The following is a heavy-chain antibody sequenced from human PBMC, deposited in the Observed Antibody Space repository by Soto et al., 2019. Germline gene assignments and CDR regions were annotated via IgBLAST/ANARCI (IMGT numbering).Heavy chain of an antibody. CDR2: ISTYNGNT. V-gene: IGHV1-18*01. CDR3: ARGFRVAATRWWFAP. J-gene: IGHJ5*02. CDR1: GYTFTSYD. Sequence: QVQLVQSGAEVKKPGASVKVSYKASGYTFTSYDISWVRQAPGQGLEWMGWISTYNGNTNYAQKLQGRVTMTTDTSXXTAYVELRSLRSDDTAVYYCARGFRVAATRWWFAPWGQGTLVTVSS. D-gene: IGHD2-15*01.